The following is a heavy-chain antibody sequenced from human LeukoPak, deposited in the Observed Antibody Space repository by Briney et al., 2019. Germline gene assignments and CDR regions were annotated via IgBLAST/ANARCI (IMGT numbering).Heavy chain of an antibody. D-gene: IGHD6-19*01. CDR1: GFTFSSYA. V-gene: IGHV3-23*01. Sequence: GGSLRLSCAASGFTFSSYAMSWVRQAPGKGLEWVSAISGSGGSTYYADSVKGRFTISSDNSKNTLYLQMNSLRAEDTAVYYCAKVKSSGWYYIDYWGQGTLVTVSS. CDR2: ISGSGGST. J-gene: IGHJ4*02. CDR3: AKVKSSGWYYIDY.